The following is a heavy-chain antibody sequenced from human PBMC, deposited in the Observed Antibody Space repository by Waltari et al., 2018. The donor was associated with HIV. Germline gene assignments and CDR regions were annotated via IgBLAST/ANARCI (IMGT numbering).Heavy chain of an antibody. V-gene: IGHV3-15*01. CDR3: TTAGEVVVAATPIYYYYGMDV. CDR1: GFTFSNAW. J-gene: IGHJ6*02. CDR2: IKRKTDGGTT. D-gene: IGHD2-15*01. Sequence: EVQLVESGGGLVKPGGSLRLSCAASGFTFSNAWMSWVRQAPGKGQEWVGRIKRKTDGGTTDYAAPVKGRFTISRDDSKNTLYLQMNSLKTEDTAVYYCTTAGEVVVAATPIYYYYGMDVWGQGTTVTVSS.